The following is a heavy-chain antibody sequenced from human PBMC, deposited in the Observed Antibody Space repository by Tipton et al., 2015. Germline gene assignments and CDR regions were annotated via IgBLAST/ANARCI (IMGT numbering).Heavy chain of an antibody. V-gene: IGHV1-8*01. CDR3: ARGPTTPWVYYYYYYVMDL. Sequence: QVQLVQSGAEVKKPGASVKVSCKASGDTFTRYDINWVRQATGQGLEWMGWMNPNSGSTVYAQKFQGRVTMTRNTSINTAYMELSSLRSEDTAVYYCARGPTTPWVYYYYYYVMDLWGQGTTVTVSS. CDR2: MNPNSGST. J-gene: IGHJ6*02. D-gene: IGHD4-17*01. CDR1: GDTFTRYD.